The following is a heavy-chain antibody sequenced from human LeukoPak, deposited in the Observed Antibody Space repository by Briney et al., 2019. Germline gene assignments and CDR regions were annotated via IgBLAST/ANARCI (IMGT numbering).Heavy chain of an antibody. CDR1: GASISSGDYY. CDR2: IYYSGST. V-gene: IGHV4-30-4*01. J-gene: IGHJ4*02. CDR3: ARGRGVPYYYDSSGYYPADY. Sequence: SETLSLTCTVSGASISSGDYYWSWIRQPPGKGLECIGHIYYSGSTYYNPSLKNRVTISVDTSKNQFSLKLSSVTAADTAVYYCARGRGVPYYYDSSGYYPADYWGQGTLVTVSS. D-gene: IGHD3-22*01.